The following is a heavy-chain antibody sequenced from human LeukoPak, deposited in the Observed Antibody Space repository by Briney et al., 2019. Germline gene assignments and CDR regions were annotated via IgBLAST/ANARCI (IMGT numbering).Heavy chain of an antibody. CDR1: GFTFSSYS. J-gene: IGHJ3*02. V-gene: IGHV3-21*01. CDR2: ISSSSSYI. CDR3: ARGCGRRPGAIVVVNDAFDI. D-gene: IGHD3-22*01. Sequence: GGSLRLSCAASGFTFSSYSMNWVRQAPGKGLEWVSSISSSSSYIYYADSVKGRFTISRDNAKNSLYLQMNSLRAEDTAVYYCARGCGRRPGAIVVVNDAFDIWGQGTMVTVSS.